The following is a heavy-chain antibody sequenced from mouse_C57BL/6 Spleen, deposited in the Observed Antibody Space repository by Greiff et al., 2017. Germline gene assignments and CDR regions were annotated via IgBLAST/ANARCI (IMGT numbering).Heavy chain of an antibody. D-gene: IGHD2-4*01. V-gene: IGHV1-62-2*01. Sequence: QVQLKQSGAELVKPGASVTLSCTASGYTFTEYSIHWVKQTSGQGLEWIGWFYPGSGSIKYNENFKDKATLTADKSSSTVYMELSRLTSEDSAVXFCARPADYDGARDYWGQGTSVTVSS. J-gene: IGHJ4*01. CDR1: GYTFTEYS. CDR3: ARPADYDGARDY. CDR2: FYPGSGSI.